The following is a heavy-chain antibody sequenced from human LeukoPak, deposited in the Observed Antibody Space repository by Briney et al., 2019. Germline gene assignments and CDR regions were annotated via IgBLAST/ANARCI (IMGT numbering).Heavy chain of an antibody. CDR2: ISGSGGST. CDR1: GFTFSSYA. CDR3: AKDVGVDYDYVWGSYRPDY. D-gene: IGHD3-16*02. Sequence: GGSLRLSCAASGFTFSSYAMSWVRQAPGKGLEWVSAISGSGGSTYYADSVKGRFTISRDNSKNTLYLQMNSLRAEDTAVYYCAKDVGVDYDYVWGSYRPDYWGQGTLVTVSS. J-gene: IGHJ4*02. V-gene: IGHV3-23*01.